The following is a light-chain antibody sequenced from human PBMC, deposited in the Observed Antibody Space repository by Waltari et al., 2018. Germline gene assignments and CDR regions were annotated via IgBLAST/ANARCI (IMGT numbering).Light chain of an antibody. J-gene: IGLJ2*01. CDR2: TDY. Sequence: QPVLTQPPSASGTPGQRFTISCAGSRTNIGDFAVHWYQHPPQTSPQLLIYTDYQRPSGVPDRVSGSKCGTSASLAISGLQSEEEADYYCATWDDSLNGVVFGGGTKLTVL. V-gene: IGLV1-44*01. CDR3: ATWDDSLNGVV. CDR1: RTNIGDFA.